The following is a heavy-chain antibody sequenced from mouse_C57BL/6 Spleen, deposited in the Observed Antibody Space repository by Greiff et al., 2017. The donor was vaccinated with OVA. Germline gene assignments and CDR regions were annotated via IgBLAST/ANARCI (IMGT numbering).Heavy chain of an antibody. Sequence: QVQLQQPGAELVRPGSSVKLSCKASGYTFTSYWMDWVKQRPGQGLEWIGNIYPSDSETHYNQKFKDKATLTVDKSSSTAYMQLSSLTSEDSAVYYCARDPQGVDYFDYWGQGTTLTVSS. CDR2: IYPSDSET. D-gene: IGHD1-3*01. CDR3: ARDPQGVDYFDY. CDR1: GYTFTSYW. J-gene: IGHJ2*01. V-gene: IGHV1-61*01.